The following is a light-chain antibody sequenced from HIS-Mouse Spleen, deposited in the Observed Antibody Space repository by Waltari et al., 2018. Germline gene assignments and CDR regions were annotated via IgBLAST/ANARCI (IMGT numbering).Light chain of an antibody. CDR1: ALPKKY. CDR2: EDI. J-gene: IGLJ2*01. CDR3: YSTDSSGNHRV. Sequence: SYELIQPPPVSVSPGQTARITCSWYALPKKYAYCYQQKSGQAPVLVIYEDIKRPYGIPERFSGSSSGTMATLTISGAQVEDEADYYCYSTDSSGNHRVFGGGTKLTVL. V-gene: IGLV3-10*01.